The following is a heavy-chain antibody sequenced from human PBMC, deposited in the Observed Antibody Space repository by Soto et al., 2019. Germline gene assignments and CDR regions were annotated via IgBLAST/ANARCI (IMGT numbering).Heavy chain of an antibody. V-gene: IGHV3-9*01. J-gene: IGHJ3*02. CDR1: GFTFDDYA. CDR3: AKATLRYFDWLLDAFDI. CDR2: ISWNSGSI. D-gene: IGHD3-9*01. Sequence: RGGSLRLSCAASGFTFDDYAMHWVRQAPGKGLEWVSGISWNSGSIGYADSVKGRFTISRDNAKNSLYLQMNSLRAEDTALYYCAKATLRYFDWLLDAFDIWGQGTMVTVSS.